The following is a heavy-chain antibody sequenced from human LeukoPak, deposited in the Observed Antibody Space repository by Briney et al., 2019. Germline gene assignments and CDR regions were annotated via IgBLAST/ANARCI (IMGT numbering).Heavy chain of an antibody. V-gene: IGHV3-23*01. CDR3: AKDRGFWSGYGDY. J-gene: IGHJ4*02. Sequence: GGSLRLSCAASGFTFNSYAMTWVRQAPGKGLEWVSGISGSGGTTYYAASVKGRFTISRDNSKNTLYLQMNSLRAEDTALYFCAKDRGFWSGYGDYWGQGTLVTVSS. CDR1: GFTFNSYA. CDR2: ISGSGGTT. D-gene: IGHD3-3*01.